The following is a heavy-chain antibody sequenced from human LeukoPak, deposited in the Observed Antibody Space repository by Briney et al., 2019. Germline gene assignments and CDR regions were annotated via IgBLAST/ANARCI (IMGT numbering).Heavy chain of an antibody. D-gene: IGHD6-13*01. Sequence: PGGSLRLSCAASGFTFSSYWMSWVRQAPGKGLEWVANIKQDGSEKYYVDSVKGRVTISRDIAKNSLYLQMNNLRAEDTAVYYCATHSSNWYFEYWGQGTLVTVSS. J-gene: IGHJ4*02. V-gene: IGHV3-7*01. CDR3: ATHSSNWYFEY. CDR1: GFTFSSYW. CDR2: IKQDGSEK.